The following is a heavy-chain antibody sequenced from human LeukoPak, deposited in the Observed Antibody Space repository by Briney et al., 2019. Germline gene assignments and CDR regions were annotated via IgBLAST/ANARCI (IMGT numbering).Heavy chain of an antibody. D-gene: IGHD2-2*01. J-gene: IGHJ5*02. Sequence: PGGSLRPSCAASGFTFSSYAMSWVRQAPGKGLEWVSAISGSGGSTYYADSVKGRFTISRDNSKNTLYLQMNSLRAEDTAVYYCAKDSGALRYQLPMAWFDPWGQGTLVTVSS. CDR2: ISGSGGST. CDR3: AKDSGALRYQLPMAWFDP. V-gene: IGHV3-23*01. CDR1: GFTFSSYA.